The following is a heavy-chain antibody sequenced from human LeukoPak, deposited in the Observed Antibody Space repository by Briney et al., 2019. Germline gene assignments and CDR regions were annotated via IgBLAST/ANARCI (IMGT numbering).Heavy chain of an antibody. CDR2: FDPEDGET. Sequence: ASVKVSCKVSGYTLTELSMHWVRQAPGKGLEWMGGFDPEDGETIYAQKFQGRVTMTEDTSTDTAYMELSSLRSEDTAVYYCATALLVGAPGAFDIWGQGTMVTVSS. J-gene: IGHJ3*02. CDR3: ATALLVGAPGAFDI. V-gene: IGHV1-24*01. CDR1: GYTLTELS. D-gene: IGHD1-26*01.